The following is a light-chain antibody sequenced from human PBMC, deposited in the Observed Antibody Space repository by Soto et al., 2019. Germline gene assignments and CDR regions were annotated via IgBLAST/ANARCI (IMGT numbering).Light chain of an antibody. V-gene: IGKV3-15*01. CDR3: QQYNNWWT. J-gene: IGKJ1*01. CDR1: QSVSSI. Sequence: EIMMTQTPATLFLSSGGKNTPSFRASQSVSSILAWYQQKPGQAPRLLIYGASTRATGIPARFSGSGSGTEFTLTISSLQSEDFAVYYCQQYNNWWTFGQGTKV. CDR2: GAS.